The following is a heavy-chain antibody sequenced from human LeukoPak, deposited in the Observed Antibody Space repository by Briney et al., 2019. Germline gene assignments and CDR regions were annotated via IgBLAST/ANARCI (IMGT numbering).Heavy chain of an antibody. J-gene: IGHJ4*02. V-gene: IGHV3-23*01. CDR1: GFTVSSNY. CDR2: ISGSGGST. D-gene: IGHD6-19*01. Sequence: GGSLRLSCAASGFTVSSNYMSWVRQAPGKGLEWVSTISGSGGSTYYADSVKGRFTISRDNSKNTLYLQMNSLRADDTALYYCTTRGHSSGWYDFWGQGTLVTVSS. CDR3: TTRGHSSGWYDF.